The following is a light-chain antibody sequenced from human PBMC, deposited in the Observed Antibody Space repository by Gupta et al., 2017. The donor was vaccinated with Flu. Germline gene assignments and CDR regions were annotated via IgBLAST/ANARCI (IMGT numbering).Light chain of an antibody. J-gene: IGKJ4*01. Sequence: QSPATLSLSPGERATLSCRASQSVSSYLAWDQQKPGQAPRLLIYDAYSRDTGIQARFSGSGSGTDFTLTSHRRETEDFAVYYCQHHNLVTFGGGTKVEIK. CDR3: QHHNLVT. CDR2: DAY. V-gene: IGKV3-11*01. CDR1: QSVSSY.